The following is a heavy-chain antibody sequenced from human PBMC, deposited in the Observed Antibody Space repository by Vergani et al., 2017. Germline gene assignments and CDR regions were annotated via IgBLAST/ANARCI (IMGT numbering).Heavy chain of an antibody. J-gene: IGHJ4*02. Sequence: QVQLVQSGAEVKKPGSSVKVSCKASGGTFSSYAISWVRQAPGQGLEWMGRIIPILGIANYAQKFQGRVTITADKSTSTAYMELSSLRSEDTAVYYCARDATTVTTRDLDYWGQGTLVTVSS. D-gene: IGHD4-17*01. V-gene: IGHV1-69*04. CDR1: GGTFSSYA. CDR3: ARDATTVTTRDLDY. CDR2: IIPILGIA.